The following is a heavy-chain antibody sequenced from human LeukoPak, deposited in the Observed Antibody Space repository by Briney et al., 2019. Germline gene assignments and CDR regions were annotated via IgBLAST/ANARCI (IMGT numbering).Heavy chain of an antibody. J-gene: IGHJ6*03. Sequence: SVKVSCKASGGTFSSYAISWVRQAPGQGLEWMGGIIPIFGTANYAQKFQGRVTITTDESTSTAYMELSSLRSEDTAVYYCARGGSGYSYGYKDYYYYMDVWGKGTTVTVSS. CDR2: IIPIFGTA. CDR3: ARGGSGYSYGYKDYYYYMDV. D-gene: IGHD5-18*01. V-gene: IGHV1-69*05. CDR1: GGTFSSYA.